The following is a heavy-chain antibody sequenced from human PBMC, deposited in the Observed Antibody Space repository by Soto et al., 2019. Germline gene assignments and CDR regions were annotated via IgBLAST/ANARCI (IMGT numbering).Heavy chain of an antibody. J-gene: IGHJ6*02. D-gene: IGHD3-9*01. CDR3: ARGILRYFDWLHSPDYYYYGMDV. V-gene: IGHV1-69*13. CDR1: GGTFSSYA. Sequence: SVKVSCKASGGTFSSYAISWVRQAPGQGLEWMGGIIPIFGTANYAQKFQGRVTITADGSTSTAYMELSSLRSEDTAVYYCARGILRYFDWLHSPDYYYYGMDVWGQGTTVTVSS. CDR2: IIPIFGTA.